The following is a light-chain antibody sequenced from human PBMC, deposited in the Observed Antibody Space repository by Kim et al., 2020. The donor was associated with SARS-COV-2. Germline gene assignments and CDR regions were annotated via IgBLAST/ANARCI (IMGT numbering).Light chain of an antibody. V-gene: IGLV2-14*03. Sequence: QSALTQPASVSGSPGQSITISCTGTRSDVGGYNFVSWYQQHPGKAPKLMIYDVTNRPPGVSDRFSGSKSGNTASLTISGLQAEDEADYYCLSYTGTNVYVFGTGTKVTVL. CDR2: DVT. J-gene: IGLJ1*01. CDR3: LSYTGTNVYV. CDR1: RSDVGGYNF.